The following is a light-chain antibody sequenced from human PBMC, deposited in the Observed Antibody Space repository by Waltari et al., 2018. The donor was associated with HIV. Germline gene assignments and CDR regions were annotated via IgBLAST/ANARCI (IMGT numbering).Light chain of an antibody. V-gene: IGLV2-11*01. J-gene: IGLJ2*01. CDR1: RSDLGGFNS. CDR3: CSYAGNYTLI. Sequence: SALTQPPPVSGSPGPSVPISSPGTRSDLGGFNSFSWYQQHPGKAPKLMIYDVTKRPSGVPDRFSGSKSGNTASLTISGLQADDEADYYCCSYAGNYTLIFGGGTKLTVL. CDR2: DVT.